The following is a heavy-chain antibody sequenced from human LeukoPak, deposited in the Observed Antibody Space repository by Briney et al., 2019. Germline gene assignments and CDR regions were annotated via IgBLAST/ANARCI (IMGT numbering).Heavy chain of an antibody. D-gene: IGHD3-16*01. V-gene: IGHV4-34*01. Sequence: SETLSLTCTVYGGSFSGYYWSWIRQPPGKGLEWIGSIYYSGSTYYSPSLKSRVTISVDTSKNQFSLKLSSVTAADTAVYYCARDGGGFDPWGQGTLVTVSS. CDR3: ARDGGGFDP. CDR1: GGSFSGYY. CDR2: IYYSGST. J-gene: IGHJ5*02.